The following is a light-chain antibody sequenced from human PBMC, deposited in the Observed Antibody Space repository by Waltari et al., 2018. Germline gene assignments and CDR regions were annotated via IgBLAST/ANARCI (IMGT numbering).Light chain of an antibody. CDR1: GSNIGANY. J-gene: IGLJ2*01. Sequence: QSVLTQPPSVSAAAGQRVTISCSGSGSNIGANYLSWYQQLPGKAPKLLIYDDIKRPSRIPDRFSGSRSGTSGTLAITGLQTGDEADYFCGTWDNSLNFARVFGGGTKVTVL. V-gene: IGLV1-51*01. CDR3: GTWDNSLNFARV. CDR2: DDI.